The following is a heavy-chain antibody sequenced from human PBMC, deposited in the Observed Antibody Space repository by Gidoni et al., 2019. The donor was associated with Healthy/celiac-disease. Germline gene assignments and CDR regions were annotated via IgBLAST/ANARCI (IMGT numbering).Heavy chain of an antibody. V-gene: IGHV4-39*01. D-gene: IGHD3-10*01. CDR1: GGSLSSTTSS. Sequence: QLQLQESGPGLVKPSENLSITCTVSGGSLSSTTSSCGWIRQPPGKGLEWIGSIYCSGSTYYNPSLKSRVTISVDTSKNQFSLKLSSVTAADTAVYYCAGGPITMVRGVIRSGMDVWGQGTTVTVSS. CDR2: IYCSGST. J-gene: IGHJ6*02. CDR3: AGGPITMVRGVIRSGMDV.